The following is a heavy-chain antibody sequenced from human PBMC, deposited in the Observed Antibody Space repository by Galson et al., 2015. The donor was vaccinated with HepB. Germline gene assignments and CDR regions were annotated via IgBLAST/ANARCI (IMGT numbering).Heavy chain of an antibody. CDR1: GFTFSSYA. J-gene: IGHJ2*01. Sequence: SLRLSCAASGFTFSSYAMGWVRQAPGKGLEWVSAISGSGGSTYYADSVKGRFTISRDNSKNTLYLQMNSLRAEDTAVYYCAKVGLYCSSTSCYYPYWYFDLWGRGTLVTVSS. D-gene: IGHD2-2*01. CDR3: AKVGLYCSSTSCYYPYWYFDL. V-gene: IGHV3-23*01. CDR2: ISGSGGST.